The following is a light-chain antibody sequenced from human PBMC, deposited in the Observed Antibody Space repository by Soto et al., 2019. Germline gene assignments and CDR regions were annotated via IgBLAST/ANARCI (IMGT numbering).Light chain of an antibody. Sequence: EIVFTQSPGTLSLSPGERATLSCRASQSVSSSYLAWYQQKPGQAPRLLIYGASSRATGIPDRFSGSGSGTDFTLTISRLEPEDFAVYYCQQYGSSPLTFGGGTNVEI. CDR1: QSVSSSY. V-gene: IGKV3-20*01. J-gene: IGKJ4*01. CDR2: GAS. CDR3: QQYGSSPLT.